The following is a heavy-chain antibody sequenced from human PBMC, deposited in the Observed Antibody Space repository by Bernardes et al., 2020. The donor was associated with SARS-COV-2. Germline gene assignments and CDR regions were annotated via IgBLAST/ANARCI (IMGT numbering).Heavy chain of an antibody. CDR2: IYYNGIT. V-gene: IGHV4-61*01. CDR1: GDSVSSGSYY. Sequence: SETLSLTCTVSGDSVSSGSYYWSWIRQPPGKGLEWIGFIYYNGITNYNSSLKSRVTFSIDTSNNQFSLKLNSVTAADTAVYFCARDLSPTLRGYIDSWGQGILVTVSS. J-gene: IGHJ4*02. CDR3: ARDLSPTLRGYIDS. D-gene: IGHD2-15*01.